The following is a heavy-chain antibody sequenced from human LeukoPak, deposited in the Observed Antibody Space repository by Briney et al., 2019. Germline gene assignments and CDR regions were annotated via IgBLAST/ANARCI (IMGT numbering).Heavy chain of an antibody. V-gene: IGHV3-64D*09. J-gene: IGHJ5*02. CDR1: GFTFSSYA. Sequence: PGGSLRLSCSASGFTFSSYATHWVRQAPGKGLEYVSAISSNGGSTYYADSVKGRFTISRDNSKNTLYLQMSSLRAEDTAVYYCVKDRRIAVAGTGWFDPWGQGTLVTVSS. CDR3: VKDRRIAVAGTGWFDP. CDR2: ISSNGGST. D-gene: IGHD6-19*01.